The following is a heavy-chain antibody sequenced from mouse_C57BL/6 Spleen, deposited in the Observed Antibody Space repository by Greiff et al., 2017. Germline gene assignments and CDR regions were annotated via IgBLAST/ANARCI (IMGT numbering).Heavy chain of an antibody. CDR1: GYAFTNYL. D-gene: IGHD1-1*01. CDR2: INPGSGGT. J-gene: IGHJ3*01. V-gene: IGHV1-54*01. Sequence: VQLQQSGAELVRPGTSVKVSCKASGYAFTNYLIEWVKQRPGQGLEWIGVINPGSGGTNYNEKFTGKATLTADKSSSTAYMQLSSLTSEDSAVDLCARGDYYGSRGLAYWGQGTLVTVSA. CDR3: ARGDYYGSRGLAY.